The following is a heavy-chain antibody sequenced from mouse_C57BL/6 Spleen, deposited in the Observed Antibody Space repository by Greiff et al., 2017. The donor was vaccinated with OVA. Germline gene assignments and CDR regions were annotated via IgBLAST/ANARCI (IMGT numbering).Heavy chain of an antibody. CDR3: TRGRGSSPPFAY. J-gene: IGHJ3*01. CDR1: GFTFSSYA. V-gene: IGHV5-9-1*02. CDR2: ISSGGDYI. Sequence: EVQLVESGEGLVKPGGSLKLSCAASGFTFSSYAMSWVRQTPEKRLEWVAYISSGGDYIYYADTVMGRFTISRDNARNTLYLQMSSLKSEDTAMYYCTRGRGSSPPFAYWGQGTLVTVSA. D-gene: IGHD1-1*01.